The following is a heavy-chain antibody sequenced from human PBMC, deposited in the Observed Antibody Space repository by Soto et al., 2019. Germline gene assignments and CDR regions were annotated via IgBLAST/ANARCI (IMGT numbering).Heavy chain of an antibody. J-gene: IGHJ5*02. CDR2: IYATGTT. Sequence: QVQLQESGPGLVKPSETLSLTCTVSGASISGYYWCWIRKSAGQGLEWIGRIYATGTTDYNPSLNGQVMMSVDTTEKQFALRLRSGTAADKAAYYCVRDGTKTLRDWFDPWGQGISVTVSS. V-gene: IGHV4-4*07. D-gene: IGHD1-1*01. CDR1: GASISGYY. CDR3: VRDGTKTLRDWFDP.